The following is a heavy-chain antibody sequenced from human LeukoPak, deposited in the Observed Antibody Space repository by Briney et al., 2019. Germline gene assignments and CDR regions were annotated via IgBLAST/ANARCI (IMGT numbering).Heavy chain of an antibody. CDR1: GGPFSGYY. V-gene: IGHV4-34*01. J-gene: IGHJ4*02. CDR2: INHSGST. D-gene: IGHD3-16*02. Sequence: PSETLSLTCAVYGGPFSGYYWSWIRQPPGKGLEWIGEINHSGSTNYNPSLKSRVTISVDTSKNQFSLKLSSVTAADTAVYYCARGLDDYIWGSYRYTRTIPFDYWGQGTLVTVSS. CDR3: ARGLDDYIWGSYRYTRTIPFDY.